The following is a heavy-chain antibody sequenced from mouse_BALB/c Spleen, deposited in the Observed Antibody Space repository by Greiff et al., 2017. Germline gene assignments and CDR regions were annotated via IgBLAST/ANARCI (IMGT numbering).Heavy chain of an antibody. Sequence: EVKLVESGGGLVQPGGSRKLSCAASGFTFSSFGMHWVRQAPEKGLEWVAYISSGSSTIYYADTVKGRFTISRDNPKNTLFLQMTSLRSEDTAMYYYARGVALDYWGQGTTLTVSS. CDR1: GFTFSSFG. D-gene: IGHD1-1*02. V-gene: IGHV5-17*02. CDR3: ARGVALDY. CDR2: ISSGSSTI. J-gene: IGHJ2*01.